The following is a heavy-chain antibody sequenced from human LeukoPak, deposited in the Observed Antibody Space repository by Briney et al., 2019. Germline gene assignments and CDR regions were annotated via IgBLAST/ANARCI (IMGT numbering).Heavy chain of an antibody. CDR2: ISSSSSTI. J-gene: IGHJ4*01. V-gene: IGHV3-48*02. Sequence: GGSLRLSCAASGFTFSSYSMNWVRQAPGKGLEWVSYISSSSSTIYYADSVKGRFTISRDNAKNSLYLQMNSLEDDDTAVYYCGRTLVRSSGNYYFDYWGQGTLVTVSS. CDR3: GRTLVRSSGNYYFDY. CDR1: GFTFSSYS. D-gene: IGHD3-10*01.